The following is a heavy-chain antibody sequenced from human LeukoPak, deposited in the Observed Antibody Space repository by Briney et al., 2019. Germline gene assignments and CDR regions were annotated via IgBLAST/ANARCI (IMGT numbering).Heavy chain of an antibody. J-gene: IGHJ4*02. V-gene: IGHV3-64*01. D-gene: IGHD1-26*01. CDR3: ARARWSSAFDY. CDR2: ITSNGGST. CDR1: GFSFSTYA. Sequence: GGSLRLSCAASGFSFSTYAMHWVRQAPGKGLEYVAAITSNGGSTYYASSVKGRFTTSRDNSKNTLYLQMGSLRAEDMAVYYCARARWSSAFDYWGQGTLVTVSS.